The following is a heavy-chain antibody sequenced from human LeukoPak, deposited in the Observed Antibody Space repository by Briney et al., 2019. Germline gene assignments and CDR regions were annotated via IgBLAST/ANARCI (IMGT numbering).Heavy chain of an antibody. Sequence: PSETLSLTCTVSGGSISSYYWSWIRQPPGKGLEWIGYIYYSGSTNYNPSLKSRVTISVDTSKNQFSLKLSSVTAADTAVYYCARHRDFWSGYLIDYWGQGTLVTVSS. CDR1: GGSISSYY. D-gene: IGHD3-3*01. V-gene: IGHV4-59*08. CDR3: ARHRDFWSGYLIDY. CDR2: IYYSGST. J-gene: IGHJ4*02.